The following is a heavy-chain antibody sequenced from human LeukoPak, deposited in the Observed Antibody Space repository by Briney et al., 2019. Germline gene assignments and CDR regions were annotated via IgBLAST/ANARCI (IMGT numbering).Heavy chain of an antibody. J-gene: IGHJ4*02. Sequence: GRSLRLSCAASGFTFSRYAMHWVRQAPGKGLEWVAVIWYDGSNKYYADSVKGRFTISRDNSKNTLYLQMNSLRAEDTAVYYCARDISSSWYDCWGQGTLVTVSS. V-gene: IGHV3-33*08. CDR3: ARDISSSWYDC. D-gene: IGHD6-13*01. CDR2: IWYDGSNK. CDR1: GFTFSRYA.